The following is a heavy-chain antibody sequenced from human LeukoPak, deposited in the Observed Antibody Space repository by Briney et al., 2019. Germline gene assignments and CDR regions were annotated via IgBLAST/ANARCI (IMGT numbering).Heavy chain of an antibody. CDR3: ARRLTQYDCFDP. V-gene: IGHV6-1*01. Sequence: SQTLSLTCAISGDSVSSNSVTWNWIRQSPSRGLEWLGRTYYRSTWYNDYAISVRGRITINPDTSKNQFSLHLNSVTPEDTAVYYCARRLTQYDCFDPWGQGILVTVSS. D-gene: IGHD2-2*01. CDR1: GDSVSSNSVT. CDR2: TYYRSTWYN. J-gene: IGHJ5*02.